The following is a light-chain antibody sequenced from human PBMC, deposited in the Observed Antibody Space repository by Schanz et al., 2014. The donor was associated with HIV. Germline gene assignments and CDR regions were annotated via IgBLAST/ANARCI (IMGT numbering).Light chain of an antibody. V-gene: IGLV2-8*01. CDR3: SSYTTTNTWL. Sequence: QSVPTQPPSASGSPGQSVTISCTGTSSDVGGYNYVSWFQQHPGKAPKLMIYEVNKRPSGVPDRFSGSKSGNTASLTISGLQAEDEADYYCSSYTTTNTWLFGGGTQLTVL. CDR2: EVN. J-gene: IGLJ7*01. CDR1: SSDVGGYNY.